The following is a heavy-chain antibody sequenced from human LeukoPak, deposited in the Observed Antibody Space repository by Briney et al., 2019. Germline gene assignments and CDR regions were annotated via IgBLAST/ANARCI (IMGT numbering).Heavy chain of an antibody. V-gene: IGHV4-4*07. Sequence: AETLSLTCSVSGASISGYYWTWIRQPAGRGLEWIGRIYTTGSTKYNPSLKSRVTISVDTSKNQFSLKLSSVTAADTAVYYCARNGIVVVPAADLLTFDPWGQGTLVTVSS. CDR3: ARNGIVVVPAADLLTFDP. CDR1: GASISGYY. J-gene: IGHJ5*02. CDR2: IYTTGST. D-gene: IGHD2-2*01.